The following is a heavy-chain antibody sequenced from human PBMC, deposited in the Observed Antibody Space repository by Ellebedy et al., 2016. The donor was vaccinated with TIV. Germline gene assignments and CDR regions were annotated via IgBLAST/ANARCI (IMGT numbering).Heavy chain of an antibody. D-gene: IGHD5-18*01. J-gene: IGHJ3*02. Sequence: GASVKVSCKASGGTFSSRAINWVRQAPGQRLEWLGGITPIFGTPNYAQRFQGRVTITADKSTSTAFMELSSLRSEDTAVYYCARADRGYGFGYVGALDIWGQGTMVTVSS. CDR3: ARADRGYGFGYVGALDI. V-gene: IGHV1-69*06. CDR2: ITPIFGTP. CDR1: GGTFSSRA.